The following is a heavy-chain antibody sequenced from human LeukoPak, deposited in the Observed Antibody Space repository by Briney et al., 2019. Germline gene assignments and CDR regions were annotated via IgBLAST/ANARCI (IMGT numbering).Heavy chain of an antibody. CDR1: GFTFSSYG. J-gene: IGHJ4*02. Sequence: PGGSLRLSCAASGFTFSSYGMHWVRQAPGKGLEWVAVIWYDGSNKYYADSVKGRFTISRDNSKNTLYLQMNSLRAEDTAVYYCARERVITFGGVIVASDYWGQGTLVTVSS. V-gene: IGHV3-33*01. CDR3: ARERVITFGGVIVASDY. CDR2: IWYDGSNK. D-gene: IGHD3-16*02.